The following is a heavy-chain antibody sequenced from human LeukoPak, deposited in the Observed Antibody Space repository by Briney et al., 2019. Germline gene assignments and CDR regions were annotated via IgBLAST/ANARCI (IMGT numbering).Heavy chain of an antibody. CDR2: RST. V-gene: IGHV4-39*07. Sequence: SETLSLTCTVSGGSISSSSYYWGWIRQPAGKGLEWIGRRSTNYNPSLKSRVTMSVDTSKNQFSLKLSSVTAADTAVYYCARAVGSGSFQTYYYMDVWGKGTTVTISS. J-gene: IGHJ6*03. D-gene: IGHD3-10*01. CDR1: GGSISSSSYY. CDR3: ARAVGSGSFQTYYYMDV.